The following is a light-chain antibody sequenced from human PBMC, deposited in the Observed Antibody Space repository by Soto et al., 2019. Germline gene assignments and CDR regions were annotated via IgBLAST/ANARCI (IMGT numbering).Light chain of an antibody. CDR3: QQYKNWLTWT. CDR2: RAS. Sequence: NVLTQSPGTLSLSPGERATLSCRASQSLSGNYLAWYQQKPGQAPRVLIYRASIRATGISDRFSGSGSGTEFTLTISSLQSEDFAVYYCQQYKNWLTWTFGQGTKVDIK. V-gene: IGKV3D-15*01. J-gene: IGKJ1*01. CDR1: QSLSGN.